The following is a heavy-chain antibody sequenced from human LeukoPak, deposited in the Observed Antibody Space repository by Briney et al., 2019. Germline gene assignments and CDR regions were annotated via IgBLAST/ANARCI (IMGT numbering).Heavy chain of an antibody. D-gene: IGHD3-3*01. V-gene: IGHV3-23*01. Sequence: PEGSLRLSCAASGFTFSSYAMSWVRQAPGKGLEWVSAISGSGGSTYYADSVKGRFTISRDNSKNTLYLQMNSLRAEDTAVYYCAKTYDFWSGYPEDYWGQGTLVTVSS. CDR2: ISGSGGST. CDR1: GFTFSSYA. J-gene: IGHJ4*02. CDR3: AKTYDFWSGYPEDY.